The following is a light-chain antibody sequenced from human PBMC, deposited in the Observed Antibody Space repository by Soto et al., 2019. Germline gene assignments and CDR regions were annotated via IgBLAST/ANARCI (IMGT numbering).Light chain of an antibody. J-gene: IGKJ4*01. V-gene: IGKV1-9*01. CDR3: QQANGYPLT. CDR2: TAF. CDR1: QGLSTN. Sequence: DIQLTQSPSFLSASVGDRVTITCRASQGLSTNAAWYQLKPGKVPNLLIYTAFNLQSGVPSRFSGSGSVSEFTLTTSSLQPDDSATYYGQQANGYPLTFGGGTKVEIK.